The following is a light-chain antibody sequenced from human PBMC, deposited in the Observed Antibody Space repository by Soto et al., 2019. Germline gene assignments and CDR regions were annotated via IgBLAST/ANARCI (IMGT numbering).Light chain of an antibody. V-gene: IGKV3-11*01. CDR3: QQRGNWPLT. CDR2: DAS. CDR1: QSVTSY. J-gene: IGKJ4*01. Sequence: EIVLTQSPATLSLSPGERATLSCRASQSVTSYLAWYQQKPGQPPRLLIYDASSRATGIPARFSGSGSGTDFTLTISSLEPEDLAVYYCQQRGNWPLTFGGGTKVEIK.